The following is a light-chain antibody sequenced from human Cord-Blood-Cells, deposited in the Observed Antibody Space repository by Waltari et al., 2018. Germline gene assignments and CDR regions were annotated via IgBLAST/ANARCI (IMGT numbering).Light chain of an antibody. V-gene: IGKV1-5*03. CDR1: QSISSW. J-gene: IGKJ1*01. Sequence: DIQMTQSPSTLSASVGDRVTITCRASQSISSWLAWYQQKPGKAPKLLLYKACSLESGVPSRFSGSGSGTEFTLTISSLQPDEFATYYCQQYNSYWTCGQGTKVEIK. CDR2: KAC. CDR3: QQYNSYWT.